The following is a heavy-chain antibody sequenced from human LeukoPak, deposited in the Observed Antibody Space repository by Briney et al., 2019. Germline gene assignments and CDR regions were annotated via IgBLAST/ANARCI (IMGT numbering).Heavy chain of an antibody. CDR1: GFTFSSYA. D-gene: IGHD6-13*01. J-gene: IGHJ4*02. CDR3: ARVFASAAGGFDY. CDR2: ISYDGSNK. V-gene: IGHV3-30-3*01. Sequence: GGSLRPSCAASGFTFSSYAMHWVRQAPGKGLEWVAVISYDGSNKYYADSVKGRFTISRDNSKNTLYLQMNSLRAEDTAVYYCARVFASAAGGFDYWGQGTLVTVSS.